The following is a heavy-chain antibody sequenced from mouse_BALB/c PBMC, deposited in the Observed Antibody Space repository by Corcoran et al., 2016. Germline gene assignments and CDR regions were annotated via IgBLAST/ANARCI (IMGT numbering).Heavy chain of an antibody. CDR2: ISYDGSN. J-gene: IGHJ1*01. CDR1: GYSITSGYY. Sequence: DVQLQESGPGLVKPSQSLALPSSVTGYSITSGYYWNWMRQFPGNKLEWMGHISYDGSNNYNPSLKNRISITRDPSKNQFYLKLNSVTTEDTATYYGARDYGYVGWYFDVWGAGTTVTVSS. CDR3: ARDYGYVGWYFDV. V-gene: IGHV3-6*02. D-gene: IGHD1-2*01.